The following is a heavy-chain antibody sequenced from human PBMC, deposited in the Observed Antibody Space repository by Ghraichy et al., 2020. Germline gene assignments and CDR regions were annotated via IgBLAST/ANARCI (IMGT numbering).Heavy chain of an antibody. CDR1: GFTFSNYG. CDR3: ARVTNENAFDI. J-gene: IGHJ3*02. D-gene: IGHD1-1*01. CDR2: IWHDGSNK. Sequence: GEPLNISCAASGFTFSNYGMHWVRQAPGKGLEWVAVIWHDGSNKYYGDTVKGRFTISRDNSKNTLYLQLNSLRAEDTAVYYCARVTNENAFDIWGQGTMVTVSS. V-gene: IGHV3-33*01.